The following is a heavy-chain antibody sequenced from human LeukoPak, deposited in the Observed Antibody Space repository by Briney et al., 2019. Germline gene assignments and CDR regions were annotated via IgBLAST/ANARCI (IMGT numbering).Heavy chain of an antibody. CDR1: GCTFSRHW. CDR3: SSRCDSCDAFDY. J-gene: IGHJ4*02. Sequence: GGSLRLSCAASGCTFSRHWMNWVRQAPGKGLEWVANIKQDGSEKYYVDSVKGRFTISRDNAKNSLYLQMNSLRAEDTAVYYCSSRCDSCDAFDYWGQGTLVTVSS. D-gene: IGHD2-15*01. V-gene: IGHV3-7*01. CDR2: IKQDGSEK.